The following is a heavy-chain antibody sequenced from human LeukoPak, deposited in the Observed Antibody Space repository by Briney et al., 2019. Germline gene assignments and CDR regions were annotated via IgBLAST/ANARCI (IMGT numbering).Heavy chain of an antibody. CDR3: ATAYYYGSGTYYNGFDY. Sequence: GESLKISCKHSEYSFPNYCIGWVRQMPGKGLEWMGIIYPDDSDTRYSPSFQGQVTISADKSISTAYLQWSSLKASDTAMYYCATAYYYGSGTYYNGFDYWGQGTLVTVSS. J-gene: IGHJ4*02. CDR2: IYPDDSDT. V-gene: IGHV5-51*01. CDR1: EYSFPNYC. D-gene: IGHD3-10*01.